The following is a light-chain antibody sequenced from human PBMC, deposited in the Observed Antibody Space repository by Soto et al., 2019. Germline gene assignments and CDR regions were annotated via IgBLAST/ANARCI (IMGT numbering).Light chain of an antibody. V-gene: IGKV1-39*01. CDR3: QHGYVAPYS. CDR2: SAS. J-gene: IGKJ2*03. CDR1: QDINVY. Sequence: DIQMTQSPSSVSASIGDTVTNTCRASQDINVYLNWYQQKPGEVPKLLIYSASTLHSGVPSRFTGSGSETDFTLTIRSLHPEDFATYYSQHGYVAPYSLGQGTQVDI.